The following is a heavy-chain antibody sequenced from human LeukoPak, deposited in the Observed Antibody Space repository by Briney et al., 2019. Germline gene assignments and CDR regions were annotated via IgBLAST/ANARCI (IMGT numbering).Heavy chain of an antibody. CDR3: ARGGYCSGGSCYTEWFDP. V-gene: IGHV1-18*01. J-gene: IGHJ5*02. CDR2: ISAYNGNT. D-gene: IGHD2-15*01. CDR1: GYTFTSYG. Sequence: GASVKVSCKASGYTFTSYGISWVRQAPGQGLEWMGWISAYNGNTNYAQKLQGRVTMTTDTSTSTAYMELRSLRSGDTAVYYCARGGYCSGGSCYTEWFDPWGQGTLVTVSS.